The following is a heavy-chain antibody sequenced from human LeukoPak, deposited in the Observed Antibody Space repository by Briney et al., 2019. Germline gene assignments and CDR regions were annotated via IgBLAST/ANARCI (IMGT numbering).Heavy chain of an antibody. Sequence: GRSLRLSCAASGFTFSSYGMHWVRQAPGKGLEWVAVIWYDGSNKHYADSVKGRFTISRDNSKNTLYLQMNSLRAEDTAVYYCARDRMYYYDLDAFDIWGQGTMVTVSS. J-gene: IGHJ3*02. CDR1: GFTFSSYG. CDR3: ARDRMYYYDLDAFDI. V-gene: IGHV3-33*01. CDR2: IWYDGSNK. D-gene: IGHD3-22*01.